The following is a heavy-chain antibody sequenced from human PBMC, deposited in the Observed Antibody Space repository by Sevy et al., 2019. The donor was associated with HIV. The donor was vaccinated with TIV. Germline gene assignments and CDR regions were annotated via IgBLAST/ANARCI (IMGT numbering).Heavy chain of an antibody. J-gene: IGHJ3*02. CDR1: GFTFSSYS. Sequence: GGSLRLSCAASGFTFSSYSMNWVRQAPGKGLEWVSYISSSSSTIYYPDSVKARFTISRDNAKNSLYLQMNSLRDEDTAVYYCARSYYYDSSGYRGDAFDIWGQGTMVTVSS. CDR3: ARSYYYDSSGYRGDAFDI. CDR2: ISSSSSTI. V-gene: IGHV3-48*02. D-gene: IGHD3-22*01.